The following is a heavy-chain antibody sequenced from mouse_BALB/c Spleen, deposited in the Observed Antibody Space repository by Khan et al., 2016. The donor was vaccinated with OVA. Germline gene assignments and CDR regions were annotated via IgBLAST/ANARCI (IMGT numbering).Heavy chain of an antibody. CDR1: GYTFSSYW. Sequence: QVQLKQSGAELMKPGASVKISCKATGYTFSSYWIEWIKQRPGHGLEWIGEILPGSGSTNYNEKFKGKATFTAETFSNTAYMQLSSLTSADSAVDNCARYGNHWYFDVWGAGTTVTVSS. CDR2: ILPGSGST. V-gene: IGHV1-9*01. J-gene: IGHJ1*01. CDR3: ARYGNHWYFDV. D-gene: IGHD2-1*01.